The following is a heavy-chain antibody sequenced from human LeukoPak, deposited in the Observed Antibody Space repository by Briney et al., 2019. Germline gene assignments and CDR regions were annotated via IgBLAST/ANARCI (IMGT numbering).Heavy chain of an antibody. V-gene: IGHV3-7*01. D-gene: IGHD3-3*01. J-gene: IGHJ4*02. CDR2: IKHDGSEK. CDR1: GFTFSSYW. CDR3: ARDPYYDFWSGFLGDY. Sequence: GGSLRLSCAASGFTFSSYWMSWVRQAPGKGLEWVANIKHDGSEKYYVDSVKGRFTISRDNAKNSLYLQMNSLRAEDTAVYYRARDPYYDFWSGFLGDYWGQGTLVTVSS.